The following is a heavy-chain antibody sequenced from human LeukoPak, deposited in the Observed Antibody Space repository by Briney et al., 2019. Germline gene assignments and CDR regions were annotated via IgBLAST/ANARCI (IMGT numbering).Heavy chain of an antibody. D-gene: IGHD5-12*01. CDR3: ARAPAVPAAIRGYSGYDIFGGAFDI. V-gene: IGHV4-39*07. J-gene: IGHJ3*02. CDR2: IYYSGST. CDR1: GGSISSSSYY. Sequence: PSETLSLTCTVSGGSISSSSYYWGWIRQPPGKGLEWIGSIYYSGSTYYNPSLKSRVTISVDTSKNQFSLKLSSVTAADTAVYYCARAPAVPAAIRGYSGYDIFGGAFDIWGQGTMVTVSS.